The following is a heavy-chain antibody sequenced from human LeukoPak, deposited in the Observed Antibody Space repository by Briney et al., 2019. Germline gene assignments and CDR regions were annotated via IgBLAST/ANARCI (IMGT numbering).Heavy chain of an antibody. CDR2: ISSDGGRT. V-gene: IGHV3-64*01. Sequence: GGSLRLSCAASGFTLSRYSMHWIRQAPGKGLEYVSAISSDGGRTYYANSVKGRFTISRDNSKNTLYLQMGSLRAEDTAVYYCAREGTEDYYYYMDVWGKGTTVTVSS. CDR1: GFTLSRYS. D-gene: IGHD1-1*01. CDR3: AREGTEDYYYYMDV. J-gene: IGHJ6*03.